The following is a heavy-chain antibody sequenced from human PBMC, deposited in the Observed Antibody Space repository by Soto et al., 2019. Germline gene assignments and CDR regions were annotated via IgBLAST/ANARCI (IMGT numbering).Heavy chain of an antibody. CDR1: CVSISSSSYY. V-gene: IGHV4-39*01. D-gene: IGHD3-10*01. CDR2: IYYSGRT. Sequence: QLQLQESGTGLLKPSETLSLTCTISCVSISSSSYYWGWIRQPPGKGLEWIGSIYYSGRTYYNPSLKSRVTISVDTSKNQFSLKVSSVTAADTAGYYCARHPRRITMVRGESSEGVEYWGQGTLVTVSS. J-gene: IGHJ4*02. CDR3: ARHPRRITMVRGESSEGVEY.